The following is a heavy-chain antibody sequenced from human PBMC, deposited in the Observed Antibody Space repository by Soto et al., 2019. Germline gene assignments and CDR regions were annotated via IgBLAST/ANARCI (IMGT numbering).Heavy chain of an antibody. D-gene: IGHD1-1*01. Sequence: QVQLVESGGGVVQPGRSLRLSCAASGFTFSSYGMHWVRQAPGKGLEWVAVISYDGSNKYYADSVKGRFTISRDNSKNPLYLQMNRLRAEDTAVYFWAEDQRPPDYGYTGLDLERWGKGTTVTVSS. V-gene: IGHV3-30*18. CDR2: ISYDGSNK. J-gene: IGHJ6*04. CDR1: GFTFSSYG. CDR3: AEDQRPPDYGYTGLDLER.